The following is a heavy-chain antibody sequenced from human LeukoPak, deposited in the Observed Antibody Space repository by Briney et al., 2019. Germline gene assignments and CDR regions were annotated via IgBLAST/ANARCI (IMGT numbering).Heavy chain of an antibody. V-gene: IGHV4-4*02. Sequence: SETLSLICAVSSGSIFSSNWRGWVRQPPGKWLEWIGQIFHSGSTSYSPSLKSRVTISVDKSKNQFSLKMTSVTAADTAVYYCARDSGTTGEVKFDPWGQGILVTVSS. J-gene: IGHJ5*02. CDR3: ARDSGTTGEVKFDP. CDR2: IFHSGST. D-gene: IGHD3-10*01. CDR1: SGSIFSSNW.